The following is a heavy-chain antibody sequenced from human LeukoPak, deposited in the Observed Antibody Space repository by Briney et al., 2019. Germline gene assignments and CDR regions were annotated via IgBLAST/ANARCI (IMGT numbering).Heavy chain of an antibody. CDR1: GFTFRSYA. CDR3: ARTQATVRYFDWLLSNYGMDV. J-gene: IGHJ6*02. D-gene: IGHD3-9*01. Sequence: GGSLRLSCAASGFTFRSYAMNWVRQAPGKGLEWVSVISGSGGSTYYADSVKGRFTISRDNSKNTLYLQMNSLRAEDTAVYYCARTQATVRYFDWLLSNYGMDVWGQGTTVTVSS. V-gene: IGHV3-23*01. CDR2: ISGSGGST.